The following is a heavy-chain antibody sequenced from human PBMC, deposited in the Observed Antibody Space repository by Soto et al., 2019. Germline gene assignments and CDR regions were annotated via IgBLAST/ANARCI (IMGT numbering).Heavy chain of an antibody. J-gene: IGHJ4*02. CDR2: IKQDGSEK. CDR3: ARRSIAGMDY. D-gene: IGHD6-6*01. Sequence: EVQLVESGGGLVQPGGSLRLSCAASGFTFSSYEMNWVRQAPGKGLEWVANIKQDGSEKYYVDSVKGRFTISRDNAKNSLYLQMNSLRAEDTAVYYCARRSIAGMDYWGQGTLVTVSS. V-gene: IGHV3-7*01. CDR1: GFTFSSYE.